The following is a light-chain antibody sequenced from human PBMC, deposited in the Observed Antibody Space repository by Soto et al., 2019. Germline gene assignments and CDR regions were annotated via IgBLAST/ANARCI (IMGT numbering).Light chain of an antibody. CDR2: GAS. Sequence: EIVLTQSPGTLSLSPGERATLSCRASQSVSSSYLAWYQQKPGQAPRLLIYGASSRATGIPDRFSGSGSGTDFILTISRLEPEDFAVYYCQQYGSSPPAYTFGQGTKLEIK. J-gene: IGKJ2*01. CDR1: QSVSSSY. CDR3: QQYGSSPPAYT. V-gene: IGKV3-20*01.